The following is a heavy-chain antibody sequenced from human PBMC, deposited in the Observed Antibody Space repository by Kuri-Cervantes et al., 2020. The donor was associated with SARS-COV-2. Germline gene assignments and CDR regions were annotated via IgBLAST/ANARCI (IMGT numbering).Heavy chain of an antibody. CDR1: GFTFSNAW. Sequence: GESLKISCATSGFTFSNAWMNWVRQAPGKGLEWVSSISSSSSYIYYADSVKGRFTISRDNAKNSLYLQMNSLRAEDTAVYYCASSGSSPYYYYGMDVWGQGTTVTVSS. CDR2: ISSSSSYI. CDR3: ASSGSSPYYYYGMDV. D-gene: IGHD6-6*01. V-gene: IGHV3-21*01. J-gene: IGHJ6*02.